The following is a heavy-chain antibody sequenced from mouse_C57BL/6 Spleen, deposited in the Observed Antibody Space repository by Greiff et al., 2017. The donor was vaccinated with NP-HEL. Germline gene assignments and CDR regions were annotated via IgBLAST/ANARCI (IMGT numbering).Heavy chain of an antibody. CDR1: GFTFSNYW. Sequence: EVNLEESGGGLVQPGGSMKLSCVASGFTFSNYWMNWVRQSPEKGLEWVAQIRLKSDNYATHYAESVKGRFTISRDDSKSSVYLQMNNLRAEDTGIYYCTRYSNYAWFAYWGQGTLVTVSA. CDR3: TRYSNYAWFAY. D-gene: IGHD2-5*01. V-gene: IGHV6-3*01. J-gene: IGHJ3*01. CDR2: IRLKSDNYAT.